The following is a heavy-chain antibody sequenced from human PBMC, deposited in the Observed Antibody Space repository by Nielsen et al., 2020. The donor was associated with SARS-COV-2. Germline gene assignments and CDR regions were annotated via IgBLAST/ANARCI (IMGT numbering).Heavy chain of an antibody. Sequence: GGSLRLSCAASGFTFSSYEMNWVRQAPGKGLEWVSYISSSGSTIYYADSVKGRFTISRDNARNSLYLQMNSLRAGDTAVYYCARRHYYYYGMDVWGQGTTVTVSS. CDR3: ARRHYYYYGMDV. V-gene: IGHV3-48*03. CDR1: GFTFSSYE. J-gene: IGHJ6*02. CDR2: ISSSGSTI. D-gene: IGHD6-25*01.